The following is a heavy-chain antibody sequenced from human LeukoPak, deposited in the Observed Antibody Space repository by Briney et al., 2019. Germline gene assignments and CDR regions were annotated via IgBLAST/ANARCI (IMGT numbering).Heavy chain of an antibody. CDR3: ARFITMVRGRGFDY. CDR2: IWYDGSNK. Sequence: GGSLRLSCAASGFTFSSYGMHWVRQAPGKGLEWVAVIWYDGSNKYYADSVKGRFTISRDNSKNTLYLQMNSLRAEDTAVYYCARFITMVRGRGFDYWGQGTLVTVSS. V-gene: IGHV3-33*01. J-gene: IGHJ4*02. D-gene: IGHD3-10*01. CDR1: GFTFSSYG.